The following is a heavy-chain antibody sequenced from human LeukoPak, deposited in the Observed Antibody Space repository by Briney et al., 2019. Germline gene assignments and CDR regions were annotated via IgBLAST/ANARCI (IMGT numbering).Heavy chain of an antibody. CDR2: INHSGST. CDR1: GGSFSGYY. Sequence: SETLSLTCAVYGGSFSGYYWSWIRQPPGKGLEWIGEINHSGSTNYNPSLKGRVTISVDTSKNQFSLKLSSVTAADTAVYYCARAGLQHNWFDPWGQGTLVTVSS. D-gene: IGHD3-10*01. CDR3: ARAGLQHNWFDP. J-gene: IGHJ5*02. V-gene: IGHV4-34*01.